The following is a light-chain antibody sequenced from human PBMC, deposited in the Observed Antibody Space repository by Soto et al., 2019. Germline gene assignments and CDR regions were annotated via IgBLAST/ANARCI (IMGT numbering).Light chain of an antibody. Sequence: AIQMTQSPSSLSASVGDRVTITCRASQGIRNDLGWYQQKPGKAPKLLIYAASSLQSGVPSRFSGSGSGTDFTLTISSMPTEHFANYYCLQDHNYPRPFGQRTKVDIK. CDR3: LQDHNYPRP. V-gene: IGKV1-6*01. CDR1: QGIRND. CDR2: AAS. J-gene: IGKJ1*01.